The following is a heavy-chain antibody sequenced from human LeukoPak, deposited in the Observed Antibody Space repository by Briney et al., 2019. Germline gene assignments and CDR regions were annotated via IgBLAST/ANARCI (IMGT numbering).Heavy chain of an antibody. V-gene: IGHV3-23*01. CDR1: GFTFSSYG. CDR3: AKDPPIYGSGSYYDYYFDY. J-gene: IGHJ4*02. CDR2: ISGSGGST. Sequence: GGSLRLSCAASGFTFSSYGMSWVRQAPGKGLEWVSAISGSGGSTYYADSVKGRFTISRDNSKNTLYLQMNSLRAEDTAVYYCAKDPPIYGSGSYYDYYFDYWGQGTLVTVSS. D-gene: IGHD3-10*01.